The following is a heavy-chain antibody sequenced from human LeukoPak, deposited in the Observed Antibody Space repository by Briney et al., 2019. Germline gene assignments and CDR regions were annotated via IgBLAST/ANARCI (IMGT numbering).Heavy chain of an antibody. V-gene: IGHV4-38-2*01. CDR1: GYSISSGYY. Sequence: NPSETLSLTCAVSGYSISSGYYWGCIRQPPGKGLEWIGSIYHSGSTYYNPSLKSRVTISVDTSKNQFSLKLSSVTAADTAVYYCASLRLLGPAYWGQGTLVTVSS. D-gene: IGHD2-2*01. CDR3: ASLRLLGPAY. J-gene: IGHJ4*02. CDR2: IYHSGST.